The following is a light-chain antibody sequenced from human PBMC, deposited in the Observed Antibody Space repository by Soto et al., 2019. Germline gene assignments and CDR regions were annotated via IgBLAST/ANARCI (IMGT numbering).Light chain of an antibody. CDR2: DVT. CDR1: SNDVGDFNY. Sequence: QSGLTQPASVSGSPGRSVTISCTGTSNDVGDFNYVSWYQHLPGRAPKLIIYDVTNRPSGISYRFSASKSGRTASLTISGLQAEDVADYDCSSYSRSTTHVVFGGGTTLTVL. V-gene: IGLV2-14*03. J-gene: IGLJ2*01. CDR3: SSYSRSTTHVV.